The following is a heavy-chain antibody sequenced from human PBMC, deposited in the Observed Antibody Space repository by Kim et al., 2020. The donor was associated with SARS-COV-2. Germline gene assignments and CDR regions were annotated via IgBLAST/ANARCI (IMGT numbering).Heavy chain of an antibody. V-gene: IGHV3-72*01. CDR2: TRNKRNSYRT. Sequence: GGSLRLSCAASGFTFSDHYMDWVRQSLGKGREWVGRTRNKRNSYRTEYAASGKGRFTISRDESKNSLYLQMNRLKTEDTAVYYCVRIGSLYYDGMDVWGQGTTVTVSS. J-gene: IGHJ6*02. CDR3: VRIGSLYYDGMDV. CDR1: GFTFSDHY. D-gene: IGHD3-10*01.